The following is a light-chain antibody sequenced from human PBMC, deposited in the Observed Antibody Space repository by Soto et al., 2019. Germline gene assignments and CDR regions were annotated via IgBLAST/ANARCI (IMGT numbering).Light chain of an antibody. CDR3: SSYTSSIL. V-gene: IGLV2-14*01. Sequence: QSALTQPASVSGSPGQSITISCTGTSSDVGGYNYVSWYQQHPGKAPKLMIYDVSNRASGFSNRFSCSKSGNTASLTISGLQAEDEADYYCSSYTSSILFGGGTKLTVL. CDR2: DVS. J-gene: IGLJ2*01. CDR1: SSDVGGYNY.